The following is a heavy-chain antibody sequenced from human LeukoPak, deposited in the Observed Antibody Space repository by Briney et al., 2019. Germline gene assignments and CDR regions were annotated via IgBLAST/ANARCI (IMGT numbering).Heavy chain of an antibody. D-gene: IGHD3-22*01. V-gene: IGHV4-34*01. CDR2: INHSGFT. Sequence: SETLSLTCAIYGGSFSGYYWSWIRQPPGKGLEWIGEINHSGFTNYNPSLKSRVTISEDTSKNQFSLKLSSVTAPDTAAYYCARGPPRDYDSSGFYYNYWGQGTLVTVSS. J-gene: IGHJ4*02. CDR1: GGSFSGYY. CDR3: ARGPPRDYDSSGFYYNY.